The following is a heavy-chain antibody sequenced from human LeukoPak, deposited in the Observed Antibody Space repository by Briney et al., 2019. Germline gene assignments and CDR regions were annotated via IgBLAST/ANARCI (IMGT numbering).Heavy chain of an antibody. CDR1: GFTFSSYA. V-gene: IGHV3-23*01. J-gene: IGHJ5*02. CDR3: AKDPHVVVVPAATDWFDP. Sequence: PGGSLRLSCAASGFTFSSYAMSWVRQAPGKGLEWVSAISGSGGSTYYADSVKGRFTISRDNSKNTLYLQMNSLRAEDTAVYYCAKDPHVVVVPAATDWFDPWGQGTLVTVSS. CDR2: ISGSGGST. D-gene: IGHD2-2*01.